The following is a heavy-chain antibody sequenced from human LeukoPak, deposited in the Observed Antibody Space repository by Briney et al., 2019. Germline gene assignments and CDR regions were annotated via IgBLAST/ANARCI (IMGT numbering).Heavy chain of an antibody. Sequence: GGSLRLSCAVSGFTFSNYAMSWVRQAPGKGLEWVSGISGSGGSTYYADSVKGRLTISRDNSKNTLYLQMDSLRAEDTAVYYCAKVGIRISLIVVVFTTADDWYFDLWGRGTLVTVSS. CDR2: ISGSGGST. J-gene: IGHJ2*01. CDR3: AKVGIRISLIVVVFTTADDWYFDL. V-gene: IGHV3-23*01. CDR1: GFTFSNYA. D-gene: IGHD3-22*01.